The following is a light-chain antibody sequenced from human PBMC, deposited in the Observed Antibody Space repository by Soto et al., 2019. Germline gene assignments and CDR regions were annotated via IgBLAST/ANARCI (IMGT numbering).Light chain of an antibody. Sequence: EIVMTQSPATLSVSPGERATLSCRASQSVSSSLAWYQQKPGQAPRLLIYGASTRAAGIPARFSGSGSGTEFTLTISSLQSEDFAVYYCQLYNNWPPLTFGGGTKVEIK. CDR3: QLYNNWPPLT. V-gene: IGKV3-15*01. CDR1: QSVSSS. CDR2: GAS. J-gene: IGKJ4*01.